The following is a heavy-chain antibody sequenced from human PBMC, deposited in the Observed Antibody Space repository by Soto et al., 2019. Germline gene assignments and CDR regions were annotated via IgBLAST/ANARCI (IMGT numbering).Heavy chain of an antibody. D-gene: IGHD6-19*01. V-gene: IGHV3-23*01. Sequence: EVQLLESGGGLVQPGGSLRLSCAASGFTFSTYGMSWVRQAPGKGLEWVSIISGSGGSTYYADTVKGRFTISRDNSKNTLYLQMNSLRAEDTAVYYCAKDPVTIAVAGTFDYWGQGTLVIVSS. CDR3: AKDPVTIAVAGTFDY. J-gene: IGHJ4*02. CDR2: ISGSGGST. CDR1: GFTFSTYG.